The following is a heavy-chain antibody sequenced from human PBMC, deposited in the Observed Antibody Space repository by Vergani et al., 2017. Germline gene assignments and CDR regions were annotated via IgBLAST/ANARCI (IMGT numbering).Heavy chain of an antibody. CDR1: GFTFSSYW. V-gene: IGHV3-74*01. CDR2: INSDGSST. J-gene: IGHJ6*02. CDR3: AKDKVAGRDYYYYGMDV. D-gene: IGHD6-19*01. Sequence: EVQLVESGGGLVQPGGSLRLSCAASGFTFSSYWMHWVRQAPGRGLVWVSRINSDGSSTSYADSVKGRFTISRDNAKNTLYLQMNSLRAEDTAVYYCAKDKVAGRDYYYYGMDVWGQGTTVTVSS.